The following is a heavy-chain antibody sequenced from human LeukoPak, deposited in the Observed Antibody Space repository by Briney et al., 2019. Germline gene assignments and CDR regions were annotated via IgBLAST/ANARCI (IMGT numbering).Heavy chain of an antibody. J-gene: IGHJ4*02. Sequence: SGPTLVNPRQTLTGTFTVSGFSLSTSGLRVSWIRQPPVKAMEWLARIAWVDDKFSSTSLTTRLTISQDTSKHQAVLTMTNMDPVDTATYYCARAMVRGVLDYWGQGTLVTVSS. CDR2: IAWVDDK. CDR1: GFSLSTSGLR. CDR3: ARAMVRGVLDY. V-gene: IGHV2-70*04. D-gene: IGHD3-10*01.